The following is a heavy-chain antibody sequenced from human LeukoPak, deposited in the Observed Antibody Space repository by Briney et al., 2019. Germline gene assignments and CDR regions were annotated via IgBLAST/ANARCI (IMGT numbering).Heavy chain of an antibody. CDR1: GYDLHTDW. J-gene: IGHJ4*02. Sequence: PGESLKISCKGFGYDLHTDWIGWVRQMPGQGLEWMGLIYPGDSDTRYSPSFQGQVTISADKSINTAYLEWDSLKASDTAMYYCARSGYSSGWYVGSFDYWGQGTLVTVSS. V-gene: IGHV5-51*01. D-gene: IGHD6-19*01. CDR3: ARSGYSSGWYVGSFDY. CDR2: IYPGDSDT.